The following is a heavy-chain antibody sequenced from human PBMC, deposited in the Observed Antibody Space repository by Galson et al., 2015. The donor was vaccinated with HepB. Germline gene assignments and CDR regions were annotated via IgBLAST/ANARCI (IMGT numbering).Heavy chain of an antibody. V-gene: IGHV2-5*02. J-gene: IGHJ5*02. D-gene: IGHD5-12*01. Sequence: PALVKPTQTLTLTCTFSGFSLSTSGVGVGWIRQPPGKALEWLALIYWDDDKRYSPSLKSRLTITKDTSKNQVVLTMTNMDPVDTATYYCAHIVATIASDGWFDPWGQGTLVTVSS. CDR3: AHIVATIASDGWFDP. CDR2: IYWDDDK. CDR1: GFSLSTSGVG.